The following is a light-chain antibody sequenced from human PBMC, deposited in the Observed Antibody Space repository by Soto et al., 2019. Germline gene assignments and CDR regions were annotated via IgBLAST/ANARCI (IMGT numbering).Light chain of an antibody. V-gene: IGLV2-23*02. J-gene: IGLJ2*01. CDR3: SSYAGISTFVV. CDR2: AVA. Sequence: QSVLTQPASVSGSPGQSITISCTGNSSDVGSYNLVSWYQQHPGKAPELMIYAVANRPSGVSNRFSGSKSGNTASLTISGLQAEDEADYYCSSYAGISTFVVFGGGTKLTVL. CDR1: SSDVGSYNL.